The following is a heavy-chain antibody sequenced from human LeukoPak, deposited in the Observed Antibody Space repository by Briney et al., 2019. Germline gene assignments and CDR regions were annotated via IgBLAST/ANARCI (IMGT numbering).Heavy chain of an antibody. CDR1: GSSISSYY. V-gene: IGHV4-59*01. CDR3: ARSITYGSGSYDLGSYYFDY. Sequence: SETLSLTCTVSGSSISSYYWSWIRQPPGKGLEWIGYIYYSGSTNYNPSLKSRVTISVDTSKNQFSLKLSSVTAADTAVYYCARSITYGSGSYDLGSYYFDYWGQGTLVTVSS. CDR2: IYYSGST. D-gene: IGHD3-10*01. J-gene: IGHJ4*02.